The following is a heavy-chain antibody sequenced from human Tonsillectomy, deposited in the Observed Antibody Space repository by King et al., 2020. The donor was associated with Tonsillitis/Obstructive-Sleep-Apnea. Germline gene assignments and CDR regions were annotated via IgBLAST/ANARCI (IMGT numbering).Heavy chain of an antibody. CDR2: IYPCDSDA. J-gene: IGHJ4*02. CDR1: GYSFTTYW. D-gene: IGHD4-17*01. Sequence: QLVQSGAEVKKPGESLNISCKGFGYSFTTYWIALVRQMPGQGLEWMGIIYPCDSDARYSPSFQGQVTISAAKSINAAYLHWSSLKASDTAIYYCVVTDYGDLDYWGQGTLVTVSS. CDR3: VVTDYGDLDY. V-gene: IGHV5-51*01.